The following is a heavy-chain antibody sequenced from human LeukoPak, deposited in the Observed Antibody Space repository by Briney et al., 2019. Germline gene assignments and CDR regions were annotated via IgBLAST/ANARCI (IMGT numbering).Heavy chain of an antibody. D-gene: IGHD2-21*02. V-gene: IGHV1-3*01. CDR3: ARNKVVTPDYYYYGMDV. J-gene: IGHJ6*02. CDR1: GYTFTSYA. CDR2: INAGNGNT. Sequence: ASVKVSCKASGYTFTSYAMHWVRQAPGQRLEWMGWINAGNGNTKYSEKFQGRVTITRDTSASTAYMELSSLRSEDTAVYYCARNKVVTPDYYYYGMDVWGQGTTVTVSS.